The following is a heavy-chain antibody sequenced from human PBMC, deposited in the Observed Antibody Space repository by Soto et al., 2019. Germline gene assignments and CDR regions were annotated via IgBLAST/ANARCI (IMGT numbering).Heavy chain of an antibody. Sequence: GGSLRLSCAASGFTFSSYWMSWVRQAPGKGLEWVANIKQDGSEKYYVDSVKGRFTISRDNAKNSLYLQMNSLRADDTAVYYCARSIAARLNWFDPWGQGTLVTVSS. CDR2: IKQDGSEK. CDR3: ARSIAARLNWFDP. D-gene: IGHD6-6*01. CDR1: GFTFSSYW. J-gene: IGHJ5*02. V-gene: IGHV3-7*01.